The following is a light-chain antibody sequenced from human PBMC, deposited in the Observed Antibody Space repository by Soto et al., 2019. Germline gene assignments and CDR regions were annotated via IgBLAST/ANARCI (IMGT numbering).Light chain of an antibody. CDR2: EVS. CDR1: SSDVGSYDH. Sequence: QSALTQPASVSGSPGQSITISCSGTSSDVGSYDHVAWYQQFPGKTPKLMIYEVSNRPSGVSSRFSGSKSGNTASLTISGLQAEDEADYYCISYTGSSTSYVLGSAKKVTV. CDR3: ISYTGSSTSYV. V-gene: IGLV2-14*01. J-gene: IGLJ1*01.